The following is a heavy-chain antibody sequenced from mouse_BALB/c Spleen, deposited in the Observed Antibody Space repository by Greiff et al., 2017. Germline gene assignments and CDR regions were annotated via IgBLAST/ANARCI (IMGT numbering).Heavy chain of an antibody. CDR1: GFTFSSYA. D-gene: IGHD2-3*01. Sequence: EVKLVESGGGLVKPGGSLKLSCAASGFTFSSYAMSWVRQTPEKRLEWVASISSGGSTYYPDSVKGRFTISRDNARNILYLQMSSLRSEDTAMYYCARKRRDCDGYLEDFDYWGQGTTLTVSS. J-gene: IGHJ2*01. V-gene: IGHV5-6-5*01. CDR2: ISSGGST. CDR3: ARKRRDCDGYLEDFDY.